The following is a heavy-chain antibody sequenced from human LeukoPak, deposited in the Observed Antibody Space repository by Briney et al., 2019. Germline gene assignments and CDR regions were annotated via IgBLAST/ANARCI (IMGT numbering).Heavy chain of an antibody. CDR1: GFTFSTYS. J-gene: IGHJ4*02. CDR3: ARDMVTTLIDD. V-gene: IGHV3-23*01. Sequence: PGGSLRLSCAASGFTFSTYSMNWVRQAPGKGLEWVSAISDSGGRTYYADPVKGRYTISRDNSKNTLYLQMNSLRAEDTAVYYCARDMVTTLIDDWGQGTLVTVSS. D-gene: IGHD4-17*01. CDR2: ISDSGGRT.